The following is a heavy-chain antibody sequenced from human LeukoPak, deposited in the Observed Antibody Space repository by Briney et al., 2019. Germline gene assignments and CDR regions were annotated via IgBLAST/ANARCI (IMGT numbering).Heavy chain of an antibody. Sequence: SVKVSCKASGGTFSSYAISWVRQAPGQGLEWMGGIIPIFGTANYAQKFQGRVTITADESTSTAYMELSSLRSEDTAVYYCARLTGYNSGHFDYWGQGTLVTVSS. V-gene: IGHV1-69*01. CDR2: IIPIFGTA. CDR3: ARLTGYNSGHFDY. D-gene: IGHD6-19*01. J-gene: IGHJ4*02. CDR1: GGTFSSYA.